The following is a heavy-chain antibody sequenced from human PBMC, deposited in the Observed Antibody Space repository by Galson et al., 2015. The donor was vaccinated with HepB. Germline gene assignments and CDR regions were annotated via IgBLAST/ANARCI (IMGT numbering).Heavy chain of an antibody. Sequence: PALVKPTQTLTLTCTFSGFSLSSTGVGVGWIRQPPGKALEWLAVIYWDDDDRYSPSLKSRLKITKDTSKNQVVLTMTNMDPVDTATYYCAHRPSTVSTVSTVFDYWGQGTLVTVSS. J-gene: IGHJ4*02. CDR2: IYWDDDD. D-gene: IGHD4-17*01. V-gene: IGHV2-5*02. CDR1: GFSLSSTGVG. CDR3: AHRPSTVSTVSTVFDY.